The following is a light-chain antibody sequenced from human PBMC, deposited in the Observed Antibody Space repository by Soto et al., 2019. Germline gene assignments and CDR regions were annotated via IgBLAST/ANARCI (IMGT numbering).Light chain of an antibody. CDR2: GAS. Sequence: EILLTQSPCTLSLSPGERVTLSCRASQSVSSSYLAWYQQKPGQAPRLLIYGASTRATSIPARYSGSGSGTDFTLTISSLQPDDFEAYYCQQYSSYSRTFGQGTKVDIK. CDR3: QQYSSYSRT. J-gene: IGKJ1*01. V-gene: IGKV3-20*01. CDR1: QSVSSSY.